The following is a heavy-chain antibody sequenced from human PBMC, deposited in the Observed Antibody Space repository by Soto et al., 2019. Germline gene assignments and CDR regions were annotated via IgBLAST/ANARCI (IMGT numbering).Heavy chain of an antibody. CDR1: GFTFSSYW. D-gene: IGHD3-22*01. CDR3: ARDPTIGYDSSGNY. V-gene: IGHV3-7*05. Sequence: ESGGGLVQPGGSLRLSCAASGFTFSSYWMSWVRQAPGKGLEWVANIKQDGSEKYYVDSVKGRFTISRDNAKNSLYLQMNSLRAEDTAVYYCARDPTIGYDSSGNYWGQGTLVTVSS. CDR2: IKQDGSEK. J-gene: IGHJ4*02.